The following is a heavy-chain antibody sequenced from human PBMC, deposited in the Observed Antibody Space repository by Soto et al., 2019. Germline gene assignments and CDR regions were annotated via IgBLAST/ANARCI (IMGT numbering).Heavy chain of an antibody. CDR2: IFHTGST. D-gene: IGHD1-26*01. CDR3: ARRRIVVTTNFDY. CDR1: GGSISSSSYY. V-gene: IGHV4-39*01. Sequence: SLTCNVSGGSISSSSYYWGWIRQPPGKGLEWIGHIFHTGSTYYNPSLKSRVTISVDTSKNQFSLKLSSVAATDTAVYYCARRRIVVTTNFDYWGQGTLVTVSS. J-gene: IGHJ4*02.